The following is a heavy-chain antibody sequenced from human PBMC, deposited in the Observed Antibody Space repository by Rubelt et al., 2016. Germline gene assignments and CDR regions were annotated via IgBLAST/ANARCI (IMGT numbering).Heavy chain of an antibody. CDR2: IYYSGTT. V-gene: IGHV4-39*07. CDR1: GASLSTTTYF. CDR3: ARDPIYGMDV. J-gene: IGHJ6*02. Sequence: QLQLQESGPGLVKPSETLSLTCTVSGASLSTTTYFWGWIRQPPGKGLEWIATIYYSGTTYYNASLKSRVTISVDKSKNQFSLKLNSVTAAETAVYYCARDPIYGMDVWGQGTTVTVSS.